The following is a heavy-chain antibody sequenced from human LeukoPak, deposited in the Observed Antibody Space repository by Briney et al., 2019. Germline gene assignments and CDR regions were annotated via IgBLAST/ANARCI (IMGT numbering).Heavy chain of an antibody. V-gene: IGHV3-33*06. J-gene: IGHJ4*02. CDR3: AKGDGDYVWGSYRYTWLYYFDY. CDR1: GFTFSSYG. CDR2: ISFDGSNT. D-gene: IGHD3-16*02. Sequence: PGGSLRLSCAASGFTFSSYGMHWVRQAPGKGLEWVSIISFDGSNTYYGDSVRGRFTISRDNSKNTVDLQMDSLRVEDTAVYYCAKGDGDYVWGSYRYTWLYYFDYWGQGTLVTVSS.